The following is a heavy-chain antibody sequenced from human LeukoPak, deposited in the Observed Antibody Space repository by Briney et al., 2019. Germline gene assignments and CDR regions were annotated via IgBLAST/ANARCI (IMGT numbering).Heavy chain of an antibody. V-gene: IGHV3-30*02. Sequence: GGSLRLSCAASGFTFSSYGMHWVRQAPGKGPEWVAFIRYDGSNKYYADSVKGRFTISRDNSKDTLYLQMNGLRAEDTAVYYCAKADNGYYYYGMDVWGQGTTVTVSS. D-gene: IGHD2-8*01. CDR1: GFTFSSYG. J-gene: IGHJ6*02. CDR2: IRYDGSNK. CDR3: AKADNGYYYYGMDV.